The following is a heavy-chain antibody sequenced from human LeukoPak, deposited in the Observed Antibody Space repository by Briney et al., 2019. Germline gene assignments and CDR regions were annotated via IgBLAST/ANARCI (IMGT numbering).Heavy chain of an antibody. Sequence: SETLSLTCAVSGASINSGSYFWNWIRQPAGKGLKYIGRVHTSETANYNPSLRSRVAISLDTSMNHFSLRLNSVTAADTAVYYCARDGYASGSYYDYWGQGTLVTVSS. CDR1: GASINSGSYF. J-gene: IGHJ4*02. V-gene: IGHV4-61*02. D-gene: IGHD1-26*01. CDR2: VHTSETA. CDR3: ARDGYASGSYYDY.